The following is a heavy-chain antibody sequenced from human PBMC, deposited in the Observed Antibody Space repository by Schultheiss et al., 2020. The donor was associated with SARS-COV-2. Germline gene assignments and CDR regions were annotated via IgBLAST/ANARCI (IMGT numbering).Heavy chain of an antibody. Sequence: GGSLRLSCAASGFTFSSYDMHWVRQATGKGLEWVSAIGTAGDPYYPGSVKGRFTISRENAKNSLYLQMNSLRAEDTAVYYCAKARSGFTFPAWGQGTLVTVSS. D-gene: IGHD3-22*01. CDR1: GFTFSSYD. J-gene: IGHJ4*02. CDR3: AKARSGFTFPA. V-gene: IGHV3-13*05. CDR2: IGTAGDP.